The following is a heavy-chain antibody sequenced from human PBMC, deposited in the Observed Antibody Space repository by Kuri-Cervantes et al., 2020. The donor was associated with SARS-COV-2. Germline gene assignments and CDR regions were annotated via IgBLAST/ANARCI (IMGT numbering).Heavy chain of an antibody. Sequence: GGSLRLSCAASGFTFSSYAMHWVRQAPGKGLEWVAVISYDGSNKYYADSVKGRFTISKESGEDSLYLHMNSLRGDDTAVYYSARVAGEGPIYYYYMDVWGKGTTVTVSS. D-gene: IGHD3-10*01. CDR3: ARVAGEGPIYYYYMDV. J-gene: IGHJ6*03. CDR1: GFTFSSYA. CDR2: ISYDGSNK. V-gene: IGHV3-30-3*01.